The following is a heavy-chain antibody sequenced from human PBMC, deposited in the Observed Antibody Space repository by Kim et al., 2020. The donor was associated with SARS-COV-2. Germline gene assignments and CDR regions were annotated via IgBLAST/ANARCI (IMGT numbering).Heavy chain of an antibody. V-gene: IGHV1-3*01. CDR2: INAGYGNT. J-gene: IGHJ4*02. Sequence: ASVKVSCKASGNTFSPYTIHWVRQAPGQSLEWLGWINAGYGNTKYSQKLQGRVTLTTDTSASTAYMELSRLRSEDTGIYYCARDRFRVAVPGSGGDNWGQGTLLIVSS. CDR1: GNTFSPYT. D-gene: IGHD6-19*01. CDR3: ARDRFRVAVPGSGGDN.